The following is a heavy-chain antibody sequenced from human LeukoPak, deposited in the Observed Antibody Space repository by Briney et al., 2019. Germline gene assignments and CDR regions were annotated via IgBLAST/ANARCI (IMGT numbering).Heavy chain of an antibody. CDR3: VRANHRYSYGRPSYYYMDV. J-gene: IGHJ6*03. Sequence: GASVKVSCKASGGTFSSYAISWVRQAPGQGLEWMGGIIPIFGTANYAQKFQGRVTITADESTSTAYMELSSLRSEDTAVYYCVRANHRYSYGRPSYYYMDVWGKGTTVTVSS. CDR2: IIPIFGTA. CDR1: GGTFSSYA. D-gene: IGHD5-18*01. V-gene: IGHV1-69*13.